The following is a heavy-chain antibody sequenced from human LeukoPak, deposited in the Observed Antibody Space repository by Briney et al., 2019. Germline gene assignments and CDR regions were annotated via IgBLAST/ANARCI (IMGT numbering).Heavy chain of an antibody. J-gene: IGHJ4*02. CDR3: ARRSRLHIVDAATAVAY. CDR2: INHSGST. CDR1: GGSFSGYH. Sequence: SETLSLTCAVYGGSFSGYHWSWIRQPPGKGLEWIGDINHSGSTNYNPSLKSRVTISLDTSKNQFSLKLSSVTAADTAVYYCARRSRLHIVDAATAVAYWGQGTLVTVSS. V-gene: IGHV4-34*01. D-gene: IGHD2-15*01.